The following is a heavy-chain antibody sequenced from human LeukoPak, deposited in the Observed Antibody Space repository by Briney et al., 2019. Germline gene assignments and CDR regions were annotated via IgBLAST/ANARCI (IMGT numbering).Heavy chain of an antibody. V-gene: IGHV4-39*01. CDR3: ARGYYDFWSGYLPVI. J-gene: IGHJ4*02. Sequence: SETLSLTCTVSGGSISSSSYSWGWIRQPPGKGLEWIGSIYYSGSTYYNPSLKSRVTISVDTSENQFSLKLSSVTAADTAVYYCARGYYDFWSGYLPVIWGQGTLVTVSS. CDR2: IYYSGST. D-gene: IGHD3-3*01. CDR1: GGSISSSSYS.